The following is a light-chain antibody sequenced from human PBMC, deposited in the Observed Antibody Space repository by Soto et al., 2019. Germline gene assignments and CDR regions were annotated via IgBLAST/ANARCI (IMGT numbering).Light chain of an antibody. CDR2: GAA. Sequence: EIVLTQSPGTLSLSPGERATLSCRAGQSVSSSSLAWYQQIPGQAPRLLIYGAASRAPGIPDRFSGSGSGTDFTLTINRLEPEDFAVYYCHQYGSSPLTFGGGTKVEVK. CDR1: QSVSSSS. V-gene: IGKV3-20*01. CDR3: HQYGSSPLT. J-gene: IGKJ4*01.